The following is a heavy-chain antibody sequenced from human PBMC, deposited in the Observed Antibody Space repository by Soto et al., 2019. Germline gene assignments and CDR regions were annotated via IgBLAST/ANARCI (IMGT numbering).Heavy chain of an antibody. CDR1: GGSVSSGSYY. D-gene: IGHD3-22*01. J-gene: IGHJ4*02. CDR2: IYYSGST. V-gene: IGHV4-61*01. CDR3: ARARYYYDSRGMDY. Sequence: SETLSLTCTVSGGSVSSGSYYWSWIRQPPGKGLEWIGYIYYSGSTNYNPSLKSRVTISVDTSKNQFSLKLSSVTAADTDVYYCARARYYYDSRGMDYWGQGTLVTVSS.